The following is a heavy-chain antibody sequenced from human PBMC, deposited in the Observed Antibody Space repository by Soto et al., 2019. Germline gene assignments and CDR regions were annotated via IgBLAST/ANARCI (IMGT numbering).Heavy chain of an antibody. J-gene: IGHJ5*02. D-gene: IGHD1-26*01. CDR3: ARDRFDVGATNWFDP. CDR1: GYIFTSYY. V-gene: IGHV1-46*01. Sequence: GASVKVSCKASGYIFTSYYIHWVRQAPGQGLEWMGWINPFDGSRMFAQSFQGRVTMTTDTSTSTAYMELRSLRSDDTAVYYCARDRFDVGATNWFDPWGQGTLVTVSS. CDR2: INPFDGSR.